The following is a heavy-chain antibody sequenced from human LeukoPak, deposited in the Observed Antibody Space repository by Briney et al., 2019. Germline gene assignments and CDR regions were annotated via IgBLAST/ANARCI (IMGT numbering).Heavy chain of an antibody. CDR2: IKQDGSEK. CDR3: ARDPTRITIFGVGILENYGMDV. D-gene: IGHD3-3*01. CDR1: GFTFTHYW. J-gene: IGHJ6*02. V-gene: IGHV3-7*01. Sequence: GGSLRLSCAASGFTFTHYWMCWVRQAPGKGLEWVANIKQDGSEKYYVDSVKGRFTISRDNAKNSLYLQMNSLRAEDTAVYYCARDPTRITIFGVGILENYGMDVWGQGTTVTVSS.